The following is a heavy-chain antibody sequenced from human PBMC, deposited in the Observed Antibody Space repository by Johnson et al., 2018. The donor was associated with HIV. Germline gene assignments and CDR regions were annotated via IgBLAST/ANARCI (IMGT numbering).Heavy chain of an antibody. V-gene: IGHV3-74*02. CDR2: IHSDGSTT. CDR3: ALSGGAAAYDAFDI. Sequence: QLVASGGGLVQPGGSLRLPCAVSGFTFSSYWMHWLRQAPGKGLVWVSRIHSDGSTTSYADPVTGRFTISRDNAKNTQYLQMNRLRAEDTAVYYCALSGGAAAYDAFDIWGQGTMVTVSS. CDR1: GFTFSSYW. J-gene: IGHJ3*02. D-gene: IGHD6-13*01.